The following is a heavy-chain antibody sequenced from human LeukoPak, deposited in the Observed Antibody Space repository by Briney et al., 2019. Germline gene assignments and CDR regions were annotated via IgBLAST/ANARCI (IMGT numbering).Heavy chain of an antibody. Sequence: GGSLRLSCAASGFTFSSYAMSWVRQAPGKGLEWVSAISGRGGSAYYADSVKGRFTISRDNCKTTLYLQMNSLRAEDTAVYYCAKDRLRCSSTGCPLGDWFDPWGQGTLVTVSS. CDR2: ISGRGGSA. CDR3: AKDRLRCSSTGCPLGDWFDP. CDR1: GFTFSSYA. V-gene: IGHV3-23*01. D-gene: IGHD2-2*01. J-gene: IGHJ5*02.